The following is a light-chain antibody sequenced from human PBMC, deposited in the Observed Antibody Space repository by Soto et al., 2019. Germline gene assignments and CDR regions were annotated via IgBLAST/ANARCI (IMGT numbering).Light chain of an antibody. V-gene: IGLV2-14*01. J-gene: IGLJ3*02. Sequence: QSALAQPASVSGSPGQSITISCTGSSSDIGAYDFVSWYQKHPGKAPKLIIYEVSARPSGVSNRFSGSKFDNTASLTISGLQTEDEADYFCSSHTPSNTLVFGGGTKVTVL. CDR1: SSDIGAYDF. CDR3: SSHTPSNTLV. CDR2: EVS.